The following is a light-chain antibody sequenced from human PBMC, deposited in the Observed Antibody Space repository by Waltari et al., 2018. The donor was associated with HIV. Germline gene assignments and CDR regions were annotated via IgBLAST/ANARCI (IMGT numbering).Light chain of an antibody. CDR2: DGS. V-gene: IGLV3-21*02. Sequence: SYVLTQPPSVSVAPGQAATIPCGGNNIGSKSVHWYQQKAGQAPVLVVYDGSDRPSGLPERFSGSRSGNTATLTISRVEAGDEADYYCHVWDRSSDHHVFGTGTKVTVL. CDR3: HVWDRSSDHHV. CDR1: NIGSKS. J-gene: IGLJ1*01.